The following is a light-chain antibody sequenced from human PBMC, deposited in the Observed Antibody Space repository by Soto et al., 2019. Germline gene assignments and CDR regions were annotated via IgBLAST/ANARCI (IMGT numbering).Light chain of an antibody. CDR2: AAT. V-gene: IGKV1-16*01. J-gene: IGKJ4*01. Sequence: DIHMTQSPSSLSASVGDRVTITCRASHPININLVWFQQKPGKAPKSLIYAATNLQSGVPSRFSGSRGGTDFSLTISSLQPEDVATYYCQQYQRYPPSFGGGTKLEIK. CDR3: QQYQRYPPS. CDR1: HPININ.